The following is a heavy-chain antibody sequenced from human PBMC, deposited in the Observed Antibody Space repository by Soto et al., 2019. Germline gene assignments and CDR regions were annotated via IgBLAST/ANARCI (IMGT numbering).Heavy chain of an antibody. CDR3: TKSANSAGWGVDF. Sequence: EVKLVESGGGLVQPGGSLRLSCVASGFMFDSYAMNWVRQAPGKGLEWVSYISPGGDRIYYAESLKGRITISRDNARISLALQMNILSEEDTAVYYCTKSANSAGWGVDFWGQVTLVTVSS. V-gene: IGHV3-48*02. D-gene: IGHD6-19*01. J-gene: IGHJ4*02. CDR2: ISPGGDRI. CDR1: GFMFDSYA.